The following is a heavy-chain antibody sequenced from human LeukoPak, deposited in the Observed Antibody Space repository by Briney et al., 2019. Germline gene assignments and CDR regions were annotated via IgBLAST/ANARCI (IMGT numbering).Heavy chain of an antibody. D-gene: IGHD3-3*01. CDR2: ISSSSSTI. V-gene: IGHV3-48*01. J-gene: IGHJ5*02. CDR3: ARGYDFWSASGWFDP. CDR1: GFTFSSYE. Sequence: PGGSLRLSCAASGFTFSSYEMNWVRQAPGKGLEWVSYISSSSSTIYYADSVKGRFTISRDNAKNSLYLQMNSLRAEDTAVYYCARGYDFWSASGWFDPWGQGTLVTVSS.